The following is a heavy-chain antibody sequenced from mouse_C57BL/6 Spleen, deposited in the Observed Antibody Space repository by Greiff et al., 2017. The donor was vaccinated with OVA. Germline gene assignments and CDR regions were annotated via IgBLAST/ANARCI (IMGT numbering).Heavy chain of an antibody. CDR2: IHPNSGST. Sequence: QVQLQQSGAELVKPGASVKLSCKASGYTFTSYWMHWVKQRPGQGLEWIGMIHPNSGSTNYNEKFKSKATLTVDKSSSTAYMQLSSLTSEDSAVYYCARRYSKTGYWYFDVWGTGTTVTVSS. J-gene: IGHJ1*03. CDR1: GYTFTSYW. CDR3: ARRYSKTGYWYFDV. V-gene: IGHV1-64*01. D-gene: IGHD2-5*01.